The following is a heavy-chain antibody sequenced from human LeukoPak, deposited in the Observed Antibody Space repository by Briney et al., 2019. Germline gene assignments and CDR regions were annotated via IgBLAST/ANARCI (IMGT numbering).Heavy chain of an antibody. D-gene: IGHD3-10*01. V-gene: IGHV3-23*01. J-gene: IGHJ4*02. Sequence: GRSLRLSCAASGFTFSTYVMSWVRQAPGKGLEWVSVISGSGGSTYYADSVKGRFTISRDNSKNTLYLQINSLRAEDTAVYYCAKEPYGSGRYHFDYWGQGTLVTVSS. CDR1: GFTFSTYV. CDR3: AKEPYGSGRYHFDY. CDR2: ISGSGGST.